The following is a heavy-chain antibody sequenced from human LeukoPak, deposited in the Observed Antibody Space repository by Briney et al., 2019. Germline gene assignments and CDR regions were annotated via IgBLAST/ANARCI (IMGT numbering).Heavy chain of an antibody. J-gene: IGHJ4*02. D-gene: IGHD1-1*01. CDR3: ARGAPGTTGTTDFDY. Sequence: SETLSLTCAVYGGSFSGYYWSWIRQPPGKGLEWIGEINHSGSTNYNPSLKSRVTISVDTSKNQLSLKLSSVTAADTAVYYCARGAPGTTGTTDFDYWGQGTLVTVSS. CDR2: INHSGST. CDR1: GGSFSGYY. V-gene: IGHV4-34*01.